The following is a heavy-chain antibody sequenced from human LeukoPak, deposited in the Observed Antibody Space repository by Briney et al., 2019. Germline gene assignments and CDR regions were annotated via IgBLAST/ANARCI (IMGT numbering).Heavy chain of an antibody. D-gene: IGHD2-2*01. J-gene: IGHJ3*02. CDR3: VGYCSGTSCYGNDAFDI. Sequence: SETLSLTCTVSGGSISSSSYYWGWIRQPPEKGLEWVGSIYYTGSTFYNPSLKSRVTIPVDTSKNQFSLSLSSVTAADTAVYYCVGYCSGTSCYGNDAFDIWVPGTMVTVSS. CDR1: GGSISSSSYY. CDR2: IYYTGST. V-gene: IGHV4-39*01.